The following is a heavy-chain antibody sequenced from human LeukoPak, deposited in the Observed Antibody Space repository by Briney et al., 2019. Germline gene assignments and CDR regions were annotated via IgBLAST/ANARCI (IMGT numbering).Heavy chain of an antibody. CDR3: ARDLTMVRAYMDV. CDR2: IKQDGSEK. D-gene: IGHD3-10*01. J-gene: IGHJ6*03. Sequence: GGSLRLSCAASGFTFSSYWMSWVRQAPGKGREWVANIKQDGSEKYYVDSVKGRFTISRDNAKNSLYLQMNSLRAEDTAVYYCARDLTMVRAYMDVWGKGTTVTVSS. CDR1: GFTFSSYW. V-gene: IGHV3-7*01.